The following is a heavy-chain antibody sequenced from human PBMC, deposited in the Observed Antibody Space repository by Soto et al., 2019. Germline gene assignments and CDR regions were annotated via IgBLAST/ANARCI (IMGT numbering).Heavy chain of an antibody. CDR3: AREGSVVGDFTPLYYYYYGMDV. Sequence: GSLRLSCAASGFTFSSYSMNWVRQAPGKGLEWVSYISSSSSTIYYADSVNGRFTISRDNAKNSLYLQMNSLRDEDTAVYYCAREGSVVGDFTPLYYYYYGMDVWGQGTTVTVSS. CDR1: GFTFSSYS. CDR2: ISSSSSTI. D-gene: IGHD4-17*01. V-gene: IGHV3-48*02. J-gene: IGHJ6*02.